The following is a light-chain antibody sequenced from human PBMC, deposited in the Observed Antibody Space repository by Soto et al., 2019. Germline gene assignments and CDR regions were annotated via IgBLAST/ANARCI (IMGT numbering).Light chain of an antibody. J-gene: IGKJ2*01. Sequence: ELVMTQSPTTLSVSPGERATLSCRASQSVSSNLAWYQQKPGQSPRLLIYDASTRATGIPARFSGSGSGTEVTLTISSLQSEDFAVYYCQQYNNWPLYTFGQGTKLEIK. V-gene: IGKV3-15*01. CDR3: QQYNNWPLYT. CDR2: DAS. CDR1: QSVSSN.